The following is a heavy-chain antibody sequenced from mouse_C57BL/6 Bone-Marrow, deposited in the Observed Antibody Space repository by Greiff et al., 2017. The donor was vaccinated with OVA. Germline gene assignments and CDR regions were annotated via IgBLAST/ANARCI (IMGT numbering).Heavy chain of an antibody. CDR1: GFTFSDYY. V-gene: IGHV5-12*01. CDR2: ISNGGGST. CDR3: ARHHPYAMDY. J-gene: IGHJ4*01. Sequence: EVMLVESGGGLVQPGGSLKLSCAASGFTFSDYYMYWVRQTPEKRLEWVAYISNGGGSTYYPDTVKGRFTISRDNAKNTLYLQMSRLKSEDTAMYYCARHHPYAMDYWGQGTSVTVSS.